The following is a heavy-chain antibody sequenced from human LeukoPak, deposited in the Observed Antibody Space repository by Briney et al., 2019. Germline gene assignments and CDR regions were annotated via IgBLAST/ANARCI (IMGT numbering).Heavy chain of an antibody. J-gene: IGHJ4*02. CDR1: ARSISRRYND. D-gene: IGHD5-18*01. CDR3: AREDTAVAIDY. Sequence: PAETLSLTCPLDARSISRRYNDSGRLRQPPGKGPDWIGSSYFTGNAYYNPSLKSRVTISVDNSKNQFYLKLSADTAADTAVYYGAREDTAVAIDYWGQGTLVTVSS. V-gene: IGHV4-39*01. CDR2: SYFTGNA.